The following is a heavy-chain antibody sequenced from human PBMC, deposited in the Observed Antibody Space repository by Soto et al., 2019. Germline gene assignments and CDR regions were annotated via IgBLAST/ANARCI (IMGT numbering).Heavy chain of an antibody. CDR2: IIPIFGTA. D-gene: IGHD3-3*01. V-gene: IGHV1-69*06. Sequence: SVKVSCKASGGTFSSYAISWVRQAPGQGLEWMGGIIPIFGTANYAQKFQGRVTLTADKSTSTAYMEPSSLRSEDTAVYYCARRDFWSGEYYYYYGMDVWGQGTTVTVSS. J-gene: IGHJ6*02. CDR1: GGTFSSYA. CDR3: ARRDFWSGEYYYYYGMDV.